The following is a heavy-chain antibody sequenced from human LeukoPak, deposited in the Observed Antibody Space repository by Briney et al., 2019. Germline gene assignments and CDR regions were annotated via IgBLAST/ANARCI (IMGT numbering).Heavy chain of an antibody. CDR3: ARDLFGSPLAVANEGGFDY. Sequence: SQTLSLTCAISGDSVSSNSAAWNWIRQSPSRGLEWLGRTYYRSKWYNDYAVSVKSRITINPDTSKNQFSLQLNSVTPEDTAVYYCARDLFGSPLAVANEGGFDYWGQGTLVTVSS. V-gene: IGHV6-1*01. CDR2: TYYRSKWYN. D-gene: IGHD6-19*01. J-gene: IGHJ4*02. CDR1: GDSVSSNSAA.